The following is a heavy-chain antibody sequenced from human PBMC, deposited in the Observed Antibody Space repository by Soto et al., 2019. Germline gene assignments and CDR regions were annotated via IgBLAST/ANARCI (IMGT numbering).Heavy chain of an antibody. J-gene: IGHJ6*02. CDR2: IYYSGST. CDR1: GGSFSGYY. Sequence: ASETLSLTCAVYGGSFSGYYWSWIRQHPGKGLEWIGYIYYSGSTYYNPSLKSRVTISVDTSKNQFSLKLSSVTAADTAVYYCAASCVGCGGFNYYGMDVWGQGTTVTVSS. D-gene: IGHD2-21*01. CDR3: AASCVGCGGFNYYGMDV. V-gene: IGHV4-31*11.